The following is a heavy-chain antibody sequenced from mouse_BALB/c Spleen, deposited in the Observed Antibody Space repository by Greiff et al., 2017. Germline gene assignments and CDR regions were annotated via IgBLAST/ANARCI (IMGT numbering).Heavy chain of an antibody. CDR3: ARPYGSSWYFDV. D-gene: IGHD1-1*01. CDR2: INSNGGST. V-gene: IGHV5-6-2*01. Sequence: EVKVVESGGGLVKLGGSLKLSCAASGFTFSSYYMSWVRQTPEKRLELVAAINSNGGSTYYPDTVKGRFTISRDNAKNTLYLQMSSLKSEDTALYYCARPYGSSWYFDVWGAGTTVTVSS. CDR1: GFTFSSYY. J-gene: IGHJ1*01.